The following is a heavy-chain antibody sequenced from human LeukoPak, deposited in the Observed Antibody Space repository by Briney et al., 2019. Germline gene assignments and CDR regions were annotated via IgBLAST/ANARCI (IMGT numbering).Heavy chain of an antibody. CDR2: ITHRGST. J-gene: IGHJ5*02. V-gene: IGHV4-34*01. CDR1: GGSFSGYY. D-gene: IGHD5-12*01. CDR3: ARYDIVATNWFDP. Sequence: SGTLSLTCAVYGGSFSGYYWSWIRQPPGKGLEWIGEITHRGSTNYNPSLKSRVTISVDTSKNQFSLKLNSVTAADTAVYYCARYDIVATNWFDPWGQGTLVTVSS.